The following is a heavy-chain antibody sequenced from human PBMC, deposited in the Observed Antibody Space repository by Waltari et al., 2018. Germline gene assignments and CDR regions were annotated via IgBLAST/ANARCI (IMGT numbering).Heavy chain of an antibody. CDR3: ARGGYSSHFDY. CDR1: EFMVSNYP. CDR2: ITGSGGTK. Sequence: EVQLLESGGGLVQPGGSLRLSCAASEFMVSNYPMTWVRQAPGRGLEWVSTITGSGGTKYYADSVKGRFTISRDNSQNTLYLQMNSLTVDETAVYFCARGGYSSHFDYWGQGTLVTVSS. V-gene: IGHV3-23*01. D-gene: IGHD6-13*01. J-gene: IGHJ4*02.